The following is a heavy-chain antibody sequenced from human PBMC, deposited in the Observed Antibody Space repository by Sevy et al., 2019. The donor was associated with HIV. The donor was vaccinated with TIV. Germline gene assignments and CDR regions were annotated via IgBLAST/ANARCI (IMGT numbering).Heavy chain of an antibody. J-gene: IGHJ4*02. D-gene: IGHD3-22*01. CDR1: GFTFSSYF. V-gene: IGHV3-21*06. CDR2: IGRSSSHI. Sequence: GGSLRLSCETSGFTFSSYFINWVRQSPGKGLEWVASIGRSSSHIYYADSVKGRFTISRDNGKNSLYLQMNSLRVDDXXXXXXXXXXXXXXXGYFDYWGQGALVTVSS. CDR3: XXXXXXXXXGYFDY.